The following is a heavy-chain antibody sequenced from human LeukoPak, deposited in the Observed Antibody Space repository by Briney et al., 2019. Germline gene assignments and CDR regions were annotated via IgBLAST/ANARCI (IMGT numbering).Heavy chain of an antibody. CDR2: ITWNSGSI. J-gene: IGHJ4*02. Sequence: SLRLSCAASGLTFDDFAFHWVRQAPGKGLEWVAGITWNSGSIDYADSVKGRYTISRDNAKNSLYLQMNSLRPEDTALYYCAKGPSNYYFDSWGQGTLVTVSS. CDR3: AKGPSNYYFDS. CDR1: GLTFDDFA. V-gene: IGHV3-9*01. D-gene: IGHD2-8*01.